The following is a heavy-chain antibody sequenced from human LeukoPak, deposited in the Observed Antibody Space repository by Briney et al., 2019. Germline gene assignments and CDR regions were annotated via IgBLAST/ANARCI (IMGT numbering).Heavy chain of an antibody. Sequence: GASVKVSCKASGYTFTSYGISWVRQAPGQGLEWTGWISAYNGNTNYAQKLQGRVTMTTDTSTSTAYMELRSLISDDTAVYYCATRPDSSGYYLWGQGTLVTVSS. V-gene: IGHV1-18*01. D-gene: IGHD3-22*01. CDR3: ATRPDSSGYYL. CDR2: ISAYNGNT. J-gene: IGHJ4*02. CDR1: GYTFTSYG.